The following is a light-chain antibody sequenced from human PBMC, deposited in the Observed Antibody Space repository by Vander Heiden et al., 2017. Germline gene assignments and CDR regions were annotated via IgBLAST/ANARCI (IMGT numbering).Light chain of an antibody. CDR2: GAS. J-gene: IGKJ5*01. CDR3: QYYNTAPIT. Sequence: DIQMIQSTSSLSASVGDRVTITCRASQGISNFLAWFQQKPGKVPRLLIYGASNLQSGVPSRFSGSGSGTDFTLTISSLQPEDVATYYCQYYNTAPITFGQGTRLDIK. CDR1: QGISNF. V-gene: IGKV1-27*01.